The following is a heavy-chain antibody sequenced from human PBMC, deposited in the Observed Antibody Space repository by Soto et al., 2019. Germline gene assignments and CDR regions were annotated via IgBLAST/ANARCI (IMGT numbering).Heavy chain of an antibody. V-gene: IGHV4-59*08. D-gene: IGHD2-8*01. CDR3: ASSVSSGYFDY. CDR1: GGSISSKY. CDR2: MYYSGST. Sequence: SETLFLTCTVSGGSISSKYWSWIRQPPGKGLEWIGFMYYSGSTNYNPSLKNRVTISEDTSKKQFSLQLNSVTAADTAVYYCASSVSSGYFDYWGQGALVTVSS. J-gene: IGHJ4*02.